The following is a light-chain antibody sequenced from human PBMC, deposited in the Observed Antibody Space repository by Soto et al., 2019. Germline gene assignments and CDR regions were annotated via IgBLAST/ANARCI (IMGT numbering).Light chain of an antibody. CDR1: SSDVGGYNY. V-gene: IGLV2-8*01. CDR2: EVS. Sequence: QSVLTQPPSASGSPGQSVTISCTGTSSDVGGYNYVSWYQQHPGKAPKLMIYEVSKRPSGVPDRFSGSKSGNTASRTVSGLQAEDEADYYCSSYAGGNNLLAFGSGTKSPS. J-gene: IGLJ1*01. CDR3: SSYAGGNNLLA.